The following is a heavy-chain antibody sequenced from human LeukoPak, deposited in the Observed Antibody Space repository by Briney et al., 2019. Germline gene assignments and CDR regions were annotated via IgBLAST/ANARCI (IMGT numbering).Heavy chain of an antibody. Sequence: PGGSLRLSCAASGFTFSNAWMNWVRQAPGKGLEWVGRIKSKTDGRTTDYAAPVKGRFTISRDDSKNTLYLQMNSLKTEDTAVYYCTTGPTVTPRGYWGQGTLVTVSS. V-gene: IGHV3-15*07. J-gene: IGHJ4*02. CDR1: GFTFSNAW. CDR3: TTGPTVTPRGY. D-gene: IGHD4-17*01. CDR2: IKSKTDGRTT.